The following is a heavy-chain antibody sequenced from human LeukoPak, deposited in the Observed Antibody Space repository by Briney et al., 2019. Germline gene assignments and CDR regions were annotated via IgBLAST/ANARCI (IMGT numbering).Heavy chain of an antibody. CDR3: ARNWVDSSGYHIRYYFDY. Sequence: GESLQISCKGSGYSFTSYWIGWVRQLPGKGLEWMGIIYPGDSDTRYSPSFQGQVTISADKSISTAYLQWSSLKASDTAMYYCARNWVDSSGYHIRYYFDYWGQGTLVTVSS. CDR1: GYSFTSYW. J-gene: IGHJ4*02. D-gene: IGHD3-22*01. CDR2: IYPGDSDT. V-gene: IGHV5-51*01.